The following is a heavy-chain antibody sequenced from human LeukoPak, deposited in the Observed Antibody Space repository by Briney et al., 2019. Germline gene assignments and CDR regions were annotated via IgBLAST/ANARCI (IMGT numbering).Heavy chain of an antibody. CDR2: IAASSGST. CDR3: AKGAYDYIEMGHFDY. Sequence: GGSLRLSCAASGFSISNSAMSWVRQAPGKGLEWVSLIAASSGSTFYADSVKGRFTISRDSSKNTLYLQMNSLRAEDMAVYYCAKGAYDYIEMGHFDYWGQGTLVTVSS. J-gene: IGHJ4*02. CDR1: GFSISNSA. V-gene: IGHV3-23*01. D-gene: IGHD5-12*01.